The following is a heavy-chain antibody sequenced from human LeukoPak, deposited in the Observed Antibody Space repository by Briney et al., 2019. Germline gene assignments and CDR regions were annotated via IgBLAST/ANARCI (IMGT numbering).Heavy chain of an antibody. J-gene: IGHJ4*02. D-gene: IGHD3-10*01. V-gene: IGHV2-5*02. CDR2: IYWDDDK. CDR3: AHRRITMVREGFDY. Sequence: SGPTLVNPTQTLTLTCTFSGFSLNTSGVGVGWIRQPPGKALEWLALIYWDDDKRYSPSLKSRLTIRKDTSKNQVVLTMTNMDPVDTATYYCAHRRITMVREGFDYWGQGTLVTVSS. CDR1: GFSLNTSGVG.